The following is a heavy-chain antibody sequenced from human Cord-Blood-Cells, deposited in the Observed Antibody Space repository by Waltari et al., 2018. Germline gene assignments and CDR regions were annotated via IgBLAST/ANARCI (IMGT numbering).Heavy chain of an antibody. CDR1: GYTFTSYA. D-gene: IGHD6-13*01. CDR2: INAGNGNT. Sequence: QVQLVQSGAEVQKPGASVQVSCKASGYTFTSYAMHWVRQAPGQRLEWMGWINAGNGNTKYSQKFQGRVTITRDTSASTAYMELSSLRSEDTAVYYCARAPQAAAAEINWFDPWGQGTLVTVSS. J-gene: IGHJ5*02. V-gene: IGHV1-3*01. CDR3: ARAPQAAAAEINWFDP.